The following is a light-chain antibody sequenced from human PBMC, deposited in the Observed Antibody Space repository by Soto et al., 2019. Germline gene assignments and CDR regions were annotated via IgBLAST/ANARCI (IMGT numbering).Light chain of an antibody. CDR2: EVT. CDR1: SSDVGGYNY. Sequence: QSVLTQPPSASGSPGQSVTISCTGTSSDVGGYNYVSWYQQHPGKAPKLMIYEVTKRPSGVPDRFSGSKSGNTASLIVSGLQAEDEADYYCSSYAGSNNFVVFGGRTKLTV. V-gene: IGLV2-8*01. J-gene: IGLJ2*01. CDR3: SSYAGSNNFVV.